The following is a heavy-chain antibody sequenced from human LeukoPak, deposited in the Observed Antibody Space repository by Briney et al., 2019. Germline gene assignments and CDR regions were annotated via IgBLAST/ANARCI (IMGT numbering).Heavy chain of an antibody. CDR2: ISGSGSST. J-gene: IGHJ5*02. D-gene: IGHD2-2*01. Sequence: GGSLRLSCAASGFTFSSNTMSWAREVPGKGLEWVSVISGSGSSTYNADSVKGRFTISRDNSMNTLYLQMNSLRAEDTAVYYCAKGDSTSCCRGEVSWGQGTLVTVSS. CDR1: GFTFSSNT. V-gene: IGHV3-23*01. CDR3: AKGDSTSCCRGEVS.